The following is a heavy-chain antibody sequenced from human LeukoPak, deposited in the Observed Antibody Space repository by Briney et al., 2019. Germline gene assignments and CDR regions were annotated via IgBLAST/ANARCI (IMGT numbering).Heavy chain of an antibody. V-gene: IGHV1-2*06. J-gene: IGHJ4*02. CDR1: GYSFTGYY. D-gene: IGHD3-3*01. CDR3: ARDRDDFWSGYYPYYFDY. Sequence: GASVKVSCKASGYSFTGYYMHWVRQARGQGVEWMGRINPNSGGTNYAQKFQGRVTMTRDTSISTAYMELSRLRSDDTAVYYCARDRDDFWSGYYPYYFDYWAREPWSPSPQ. CDR2: INPNSGGT.